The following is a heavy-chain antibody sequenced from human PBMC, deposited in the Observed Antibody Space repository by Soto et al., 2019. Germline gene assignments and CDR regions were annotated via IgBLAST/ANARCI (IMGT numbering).Heavy chain of an antibody. V-gene: IGHV4-59*01. CDR2: IYYSGST. CDR3: AMDIVVVPAATPDYYYYMDV. D-gene: IGHD2-2*03. CDR1: GGSISSYY. J-gene: IGHJ6*03. Sequence: QVQLQESGPGLVKPSETLSLTCTVSGGSISSYYWSWIRQPPGKGLEWIGYIYYSGSTNYNPSLTSRVTTAVDTSKNQFSLKLSSVSAAYTAVYYCAMDIVVVPAATPDYYYYMDVWGKGTTVTVSS.